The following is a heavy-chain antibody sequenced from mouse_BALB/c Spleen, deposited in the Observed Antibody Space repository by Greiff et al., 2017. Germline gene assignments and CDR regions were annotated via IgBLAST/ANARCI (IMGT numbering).Heavy chain of an antibody. CDR2: INSNGGST. CDR3: ARVVFYAMDY. V-gene: IGHV5-6-3*01. Sequence: EVQLVESGGGLVQPGGSLKLSCAASGFTFSSYGMSWVRQTPDKRLELVATINSNGGSTYYPDSVKGRFTISRDNAKNTLYLQMSSLKSEDTAMYYCARVVFYAMDYWGQGTSVTVSS. J-gene: IGHJ4*01. CDR1: GFTFSSYG.